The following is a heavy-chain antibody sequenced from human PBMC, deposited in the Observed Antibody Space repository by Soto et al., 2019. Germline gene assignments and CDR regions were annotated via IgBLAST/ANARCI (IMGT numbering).Heavy chain of an antibody. CDR2: IIPILGIA. Sequence: QVQLVQSGAEVKKPGSSVTVSCKASGVTCSSYTISWVRQAPGQGLEWMGRIIPILGIANHAQKFQCRVTITAHKSTSTAYMELIILRSEDTAVYYCPRGHDPDYVDIVATITTCYYMDVWRKGTTVTVSS. CDR1: GVTCSSYT. V-gene: IGHV1-69*02. D-gene: IGHD5-12*01. J-gene: IGHJ6*03. CDR3: PRGHDPDYVDIVATITTCYYMDV.